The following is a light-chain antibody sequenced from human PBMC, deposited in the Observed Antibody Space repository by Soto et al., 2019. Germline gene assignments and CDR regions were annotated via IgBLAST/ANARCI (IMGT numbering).Light chain of an antibody. J-gene: IGKJ1*01. CDR3: MQSQQSPPT. Sequence: DIVMTQSPLSLPVTPGEPASISCSSSQSLLQSNGYNYLDWYLQKPGQSPQLLIYFGSYRASGVPDRFSGRGSGTDFTLKIRRVEAEDVGVYYCMQSQQSPPTFGQGTKVE. CDR2: FGS. CDR1: QSLLQSNGYNY. V-gene: IGKV2-28*01.